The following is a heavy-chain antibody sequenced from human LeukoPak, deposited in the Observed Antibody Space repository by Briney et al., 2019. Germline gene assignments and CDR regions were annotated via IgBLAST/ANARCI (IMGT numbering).Heavy chain of an antibody. CDR2: ISGSGGST. V-gene: IGHV3-23*01. Sequence: GGSLRPSCQASGLTFSSYFMSWVRQAPGKGLGWVSAISGSGGSTNYADSVKGRFTISRDNSKNTLYLQMNSLRAEDTAVYYCAKGGDIVVVPGAIVDYWGQGTLVTVSS. CDR1: GLTFSSYF. J-gene: IGHJ4*02. CDR3: AKGGDIVVVPGAIVDY. D-gene: IGHD2-2*01.